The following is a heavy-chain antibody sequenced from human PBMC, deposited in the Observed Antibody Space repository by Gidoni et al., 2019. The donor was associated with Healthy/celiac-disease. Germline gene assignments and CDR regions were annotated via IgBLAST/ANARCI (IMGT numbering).Heavy chain of an antibody. J-gene: IGHJ5*01. CDR3: ASESVAGDYSFDF. D-gene: IGHD4-17*01. CDR1: GGAISHYY. V-gene: IGHV4-59*01. CDR2: IYYSGST. Sequence: QVQLQASAPGLVKPSETLSPTCTLSGGAISHYYLSWIRQPPGQGLEWIGYIYYSGSTNYNPSLKSRVTISLDTSKHQFSLKLNSVTAADTAVYYCASESVAGDYSFDFWGQGTLVTVSS.